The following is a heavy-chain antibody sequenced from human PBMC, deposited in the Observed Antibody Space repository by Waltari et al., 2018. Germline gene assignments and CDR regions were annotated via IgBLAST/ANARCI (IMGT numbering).Heavy chain of an antibody. D-gene: IGHD3-10*01. CDR1: GFTFSSYG. Sequence: QVQLVESGGGVVQPGGSLRLSCAASGFTFSSYGMHWVRQAPGKGLEWVAFIRYDGSNKYYADYVKGRFTISRDNSKNTLYLQMNSLRAEDTAMYYCAKDTGDLTNLAYYYRDVWGKGTTVTVSS. CDR2: IRYDGSNK. J-gene: IGHJ6*03. CDR3: AKDTGDLTNLAYYYRDV. V-gene: IGHV3-30*02.